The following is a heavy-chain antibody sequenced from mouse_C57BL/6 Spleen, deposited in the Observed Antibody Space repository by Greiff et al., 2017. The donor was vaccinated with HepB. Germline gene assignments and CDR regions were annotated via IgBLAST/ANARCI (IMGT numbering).Heavy chain of an antibody. D-gene: IGHD1-1*01. Sequence: EVQLQQSGAELVRPGSSVKMSCKTSGYTFTSYGINWVKQRPGQGLEWIGYIYIGNGYTEYNEKFKGKATLTSDTSSSTAYMQLSSLTSEDSAIYFCARGIIGDYYGSGPLWYFDVWGTGTTVTVSS. CDR1: GYTFTSYG. J-gene: IGHJ1*03. V-gene: IGHV1-58*01. CDR3: ARGIIGDYYGSGPLWYFDV. CDR2: IYIGNGYT.